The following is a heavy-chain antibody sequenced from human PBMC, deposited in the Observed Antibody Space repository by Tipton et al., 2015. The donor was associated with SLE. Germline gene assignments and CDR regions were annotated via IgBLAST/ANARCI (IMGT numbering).Heavy chain of an antibody. CDR3: AREGGSPHYGMDV. Sequence: TLSLTCAVYGGSFSGYYWSWIRQPPGKGPEWIGEINHSGSTNYNPSLKSRVTISVDTSKNQFSLKLSSVTAADTAVYYCAREGGSPHYGMDVWGQGTTVTVSS. V-gene: IGHV4-34*01. CDR1: GGSFSGYY. J-gene: IGHJ6*02. CDR2: INHSGST. D-gene: IGHD1-26*01.